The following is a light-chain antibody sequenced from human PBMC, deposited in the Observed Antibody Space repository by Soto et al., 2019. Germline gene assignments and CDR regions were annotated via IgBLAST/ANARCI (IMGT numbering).Light chain of an antibody. CDR3: LSYADTAYV. CDR1: SIDVGGYNY. V-gene: IGLV2-8*01. CDR2: EVS. Sequence: QSALTQPPSASGSPGQSVTISCAGTSIDVGGYNYVSWYQQYPGKVPKLMIYEVSERPSGVPDRFSGSKSGNTAFLTVSGLQAEDEADYYCLSYADTAYVFGTGTKLTVL. J-gene: IGLJ1*01.